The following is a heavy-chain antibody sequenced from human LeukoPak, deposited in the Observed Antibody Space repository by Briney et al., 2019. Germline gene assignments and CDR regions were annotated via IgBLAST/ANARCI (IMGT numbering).Heavy chain of an antibody. CDR3: ARVGIVGNYFDY. Sequence: SETLSPTCTVSGGSISSSIYYWGWIRQPPGKGLEWIGSIYYSGSTYYDPSLKSRVTISVDTSKNQFSLKLSSVTAADTAVYYCARVGIVGNYFDYWGQGTLVTVSS. CDR2: IYYSGST. D-gene: IGHD1-26*01. J-gene: IGHJ4*02. CDR1: GGSISSSIYY. V-gene: IGHV4-39*07.